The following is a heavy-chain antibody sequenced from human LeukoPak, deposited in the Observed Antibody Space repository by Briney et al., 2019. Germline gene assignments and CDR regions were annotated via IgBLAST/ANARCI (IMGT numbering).Heavy chain of an antibody. J-gene: IGHJ4*02. CDR2: ISTDGSQT. CDR3: VRSLRSADF. Sequence: PGGSLRLSCEASGLTFSNYWMHWVRQAPGKGLMWVSQISTDGSQTFYANSVKGRFTISRDNAKNTLFLQMDSLRPEDTAVYYCVRSLRSADFWGQGTLVTVSS. CDR1: GLTFSNYW. V-gene: IGHV3-74*01.